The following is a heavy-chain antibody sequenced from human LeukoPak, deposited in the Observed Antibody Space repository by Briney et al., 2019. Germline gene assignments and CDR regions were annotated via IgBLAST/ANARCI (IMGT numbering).Heavy chain of an antibody. V-gene: IGHV4-59*08. CDR1: GGSISSYY. Sequence: SETLSLTCTVSGGSISSYYWSWIRQPPGKGLEWIGYIYYSGSTNYNPSLKSRVTISVDTSKNQFSLKLGSVTAADTAVYYCARHKVRVVAFDIWGQGTMVTVSS. D-gene: IGHD2-15*01. CDR3: ARHKVRVVAFDI. J-gene: IGHJ3*02. CDR2: IYYSGST.